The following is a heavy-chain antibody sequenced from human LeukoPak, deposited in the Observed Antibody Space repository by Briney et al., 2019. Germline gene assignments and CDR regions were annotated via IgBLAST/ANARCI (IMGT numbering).Heavy chain of an antibody. D-gene: IGHD2-21*02. J-gene: IGHJ4*02. Sequence: GGSLRLSCAASGFTFSSYGMHWVRLAPGKGLEWVAVISYDGSNKYYADSVKGRFTISRDNSKNTLYLQMNSLRAEDTAVYYCATVVVTAIQDYWGQGALVTVSS. CDR1: GFTFSSYG. V-gene: IGHV3-30*03. CDR3: ATVVVTAIQDY. CDR2: ISYDGSNK.